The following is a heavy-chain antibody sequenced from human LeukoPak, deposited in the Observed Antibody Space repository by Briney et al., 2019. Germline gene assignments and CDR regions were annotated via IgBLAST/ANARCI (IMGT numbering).Heavy chain of an antibody. Sequence: PGGSLRLSCVASGFTFSKYGMHWVRQAPGKGLQWLAIIWYDGHNNYYADSVKGRFTISRDNSKNTLFLEMNDLKAEDTAVYYCARERGLIAVAGGPGYWGQGTLVTVSS. CDR2: IWYDGHNN. J-gene: IGHJ4*02. V-gene: IGHV3-33*01. D-gene: IGHD2-21*01. CDR1: GFTFSKYG. CDR3: ARERGLIAVAGGPGY.